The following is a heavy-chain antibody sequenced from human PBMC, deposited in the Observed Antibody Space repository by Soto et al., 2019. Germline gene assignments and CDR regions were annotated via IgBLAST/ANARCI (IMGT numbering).Heavy chain of an antibody. Sequence: SETLSLTCTVSGGSISSYYWSWIRQPPGKGLEWIGYIYYSGSTNYNPSLKSRVTISVDTSKNQFSLKLSSVTAADTAVYYCAGGGLCSSTSCYPSWFDPWGQGTLVTVSS. J-gene: IGHJ5*02. D-gene: IGHD2-2*01. CDR2: IYYSGST. CDR3: AGGGLCSSTSCYPSWFDP. V-gene: IGHV4-59*01. CDR1: GGSISSYY.